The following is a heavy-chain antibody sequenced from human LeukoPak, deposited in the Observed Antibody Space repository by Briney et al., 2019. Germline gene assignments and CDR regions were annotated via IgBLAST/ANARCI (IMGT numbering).Heavy chain of an antibody. J-gene: IGHJ4*02. D-gene: IGHD6-13*01. V-gene: IGHV6-1*01. CDR3: ARESGSSWSSYGFDY. CDR2: TYYRSKWYN. CDR1: GDSVSSNSAA. Sequence: SQTLSLTCAISGDSVSSNSAAWSWIRQSPSRGLEWLGRTYYRSKWYNDYAGSVKSRITINPDTSKNQFSLQLNSVTPEDTAVYYCARESGSSWSSYGFDYWGQGTLVTVSS.